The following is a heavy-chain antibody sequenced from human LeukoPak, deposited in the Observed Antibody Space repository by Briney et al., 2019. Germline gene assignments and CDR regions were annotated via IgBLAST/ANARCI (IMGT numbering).Heavy chain of an antibody. CDR3: ARFLWFGELAGAFDI. CDR2: IGAYNGNT. CDR1: GYTFTSYG. D-gene: IGHD3-10*01. V-gene: IGHV1-18*01. J-gene: IGHJ3*02. Sequence: GASVKVSCKASGYTFTSYGISWVRQAPGQGLEWMGWIGAYNGNTNYAQKLQGRVTMTTDTSTSTAYMELRSLRSDDTAVYYCARFLWFGELAGAFDIWGQGTMVTVSS.